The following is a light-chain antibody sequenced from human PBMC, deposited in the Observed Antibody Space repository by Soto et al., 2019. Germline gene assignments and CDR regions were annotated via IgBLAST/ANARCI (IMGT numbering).Light chain of an antibody. J-gene: IGKJ5*01. CDR2: GAS. CDR3: QQYHKWPIT. V-gene: IGKV3D-15*01. Sequence: EIVLTQSPGTLSLSPGGRATLSCRASQSVSNNYLAWYQQKPGQAPRLLIYGASNRATGIPDRFSGSGSGTEFTLTISSLQSEDFAVYYCQQYHKWPITFGQGTRLEIK. CDR1: QSVSNN.